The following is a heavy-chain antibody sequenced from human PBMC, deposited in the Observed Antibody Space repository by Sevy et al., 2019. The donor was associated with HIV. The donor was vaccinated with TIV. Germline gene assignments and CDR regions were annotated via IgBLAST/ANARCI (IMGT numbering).Heavy chain of an antibody. CDR3: AGRGGGDFWSGSVRGPWAGGPLFDY. Sequence: GGSLRLSCAASGFTLSSYVMSWVRHSPGKGLEWVSTISHTSESSNYADSVKGRFTISRDNSKNTLYLQMNSLRVEDTAVYYCAGRGGGDFWSGSVRGPWAGGPLFDYWGQGTLVTVSS. CDR2: ISHTSESS. CDR1: GFTLSSYV. J-gene: IGHJ4*02. D-gene: IGHD3-3*01. V-gene: IGHV3-23*01.